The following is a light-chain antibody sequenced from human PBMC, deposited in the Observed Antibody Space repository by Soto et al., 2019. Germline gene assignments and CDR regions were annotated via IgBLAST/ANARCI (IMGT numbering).Light chain of an antibody. Sequence: QSVLTQPPSVSGAPGQRITISCTGSSSNIGAGYDVHWYQHLPGTAPKLLIYGNSNRPSGVPDRFSGSKSGTSASLAITGLQAEDEADYYCQSYDSSLSGVVFGGGTRSPS. J-gene: IGLJ2*01. V-gene: IGLV1-40*01. CDR2: GNS. CDR3: QSYDSSLSGVV. CDR1: SSNIGAGYD.